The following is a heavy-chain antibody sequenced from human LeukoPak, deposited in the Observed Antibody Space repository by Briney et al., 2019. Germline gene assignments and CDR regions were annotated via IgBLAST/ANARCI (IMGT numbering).Heavy chain of an antibody. CDR3: ARARVPIAVAGLYYFDY. CDR1: GNTFTAYY. Sequence: ASVKVSCKASGNTFTAYYIHWLRPAPGQGPEWMGWIKPDSGSSHYAQKFQGRVTMTRDTSSNSAYMDLTSLKSDDTALYYCARARVPIAVAGLYYFDYWGQGALVTVSS. D-gene: IGHD6-19*01. CDR2: IKPDSGSS. V-gene: IGHV1-2*02. J-gene: IGHJ4*02.